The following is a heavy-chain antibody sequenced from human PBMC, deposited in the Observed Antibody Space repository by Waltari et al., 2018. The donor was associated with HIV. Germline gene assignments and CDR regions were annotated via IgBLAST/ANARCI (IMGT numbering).Heavy chain of an antibody. Sequence: EVQLVESGGGLVQPGGSLRLSCAASGFTFSSYWTHWVRQAPGKGLVGVTRINSEGSSTSDADPVNGLFTMYRDNAKNTLYLQMNILRAEDTAVYDCARAGRYAKPPPDYWGQGILVTVSS. CDR2: INSEGSST. CDR1: GFTFSSYW. J-gene: IGHJ4*02. V-gene: IGHV3-74*01. D-gene: IGHD3-16*01. CDR3: ARAGRYAKPPPDY.